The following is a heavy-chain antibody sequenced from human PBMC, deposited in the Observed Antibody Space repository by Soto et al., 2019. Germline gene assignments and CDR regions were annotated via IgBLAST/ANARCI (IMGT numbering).Heavy chain of an antibody. Sequence: PGGSLRLSCAASGFTFSSYAMSWVRQAPGKGLEWVSAISGSGGSTYYADSAKGRFTISRDNSKNTLYLQLNSLRAEDTAVYYCAKNYGDYGLYFQHWGQGTLVTVSS. D-gene: IGHD4-17*01. CDR2: ISGSGGST. CDR1: GFTFSSYA. V-gene: IGHV3-23*01. CDR3: AKNYGDYGLYFQH. J-gene: IGHJ1*01.